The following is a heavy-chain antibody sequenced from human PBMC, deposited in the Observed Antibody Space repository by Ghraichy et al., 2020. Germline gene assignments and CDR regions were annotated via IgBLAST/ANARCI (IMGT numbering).Heavy chain of an antibody. CDR2: IHHSGSI. CDR1: GGSVSSTDW. D-gene: IGHD3-16*01. J-gene: IGHJ6*02. V-gene: IGHV4-4*02. CDR3: ARVWVANALDA. Sequence: SETLSLTCAVSGGSVSSTDWWSWVSQPPGKGLEWIGEIHHSGSINYNPSLMSRVSLSLDKSRNQFSLKLTSVTAADTAVYYCARVWVANALDAWGQGTTVTVSS.